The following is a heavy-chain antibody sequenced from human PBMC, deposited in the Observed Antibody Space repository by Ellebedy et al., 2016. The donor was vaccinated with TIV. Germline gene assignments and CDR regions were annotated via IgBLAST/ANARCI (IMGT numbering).Heavy chain of an antibody. CDR2: INPSGGTT. CDR3: ARVVSGGKWLLLGTSSDY. J-gene: IGHJ4*02. V-gene: IGHV1-46*01. D-gene: IGHD3-22*01. Sequence: ASVKVSCKASGYTFTGYYMQWVRQAPGQGLEWMGIINPSGGTTRYAQKFQGRATMTRDTSTSTVYMELSSLRSEDTAVYYCARVVSGGKWLLLGTSSDYWGQGTLVTVSS. CDR1: GYTFTGYY.